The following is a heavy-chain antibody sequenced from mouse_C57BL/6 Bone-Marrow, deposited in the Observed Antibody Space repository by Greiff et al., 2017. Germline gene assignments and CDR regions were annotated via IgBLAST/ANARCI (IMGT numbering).Heavy chain of an antibody. D-gene: IGHD1-1*01. CDR1: GYTFTSYW. Sequence: QVHVKQPGAELVKPGASVKLSCKASGYTFTSYWMHWVKQRPGQGLEWIGMIHPNSGSTNYNEKFKGKATLTVDKSSSTAYMQLSSLTSEDSAVYYCAKLLRWAYWGQGTLVTVSA. CDR2: IHPNSGST. CDR3: AKLLRWAY. V-gene: IGHV1-64*01. J-gene: IGHJ3*01.